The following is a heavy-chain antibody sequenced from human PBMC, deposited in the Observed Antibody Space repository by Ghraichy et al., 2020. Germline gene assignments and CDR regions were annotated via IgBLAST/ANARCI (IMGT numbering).Heavy chain of an antibody. V-gene: IGHV5-51*01. CDR2: IYPGDSDI. D-gene: IGHD3-22*01. CDR3: ARALLDTSAYSY. Sequence: GESLNISCKGSGYSFTSHYIGWVRQMPGKGLEWMGIIYPGDSDIRYSPSFQGQVTISADKSISTAYLQWSSLKASDSAMYFCARALLDTSAYSYWGQGTLVTVSS. CDR1: GYSFTSHY. J-gene: IGHJ4*02.